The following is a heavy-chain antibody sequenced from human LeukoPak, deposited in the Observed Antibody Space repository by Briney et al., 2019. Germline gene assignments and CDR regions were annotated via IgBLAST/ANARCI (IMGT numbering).Heavy chain of an antibody. CDR3: ARYSGSYYYPPAWDL. Sequence: PGGSLRLSCAASGFTMSTYWMSWVRQAPGKGLEWVSATSTSGGSAYYADSVKGRFTISRDNSKNTLYLQMDSLRADDTAVYYCARYSGSYYYPPAWDLWGQGTLVTVSS. D-gene: IGHD1-26*01. CDR1: GFTMSTYW. V-gene: IGHV3-23*01. CDR2: TSTSGGSA. J-gene: IGHJ4*02.